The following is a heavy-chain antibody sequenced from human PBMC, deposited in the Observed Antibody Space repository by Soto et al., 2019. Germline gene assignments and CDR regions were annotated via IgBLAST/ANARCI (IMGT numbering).Heavy chain of an antibody. CDR3: ARDGGLGYYGMDV. CDR1: GYSVSSNSAA. J-gene: IGHJ6*02. CDR2: TYYRSKWYN. D-gene: IGHD2-15*01. V-gene: IGHV6-1*01. Sequence: SHTLSLTCAISGYSVSSNSAALNWIRQSPSRGLEWLGRTYYRSKWYNDYAVSVKSRITINPDTSKNQFSLQLNSVTPEDTAVYYCARDGGLGYYGMDVWGQGTTVTVSS.